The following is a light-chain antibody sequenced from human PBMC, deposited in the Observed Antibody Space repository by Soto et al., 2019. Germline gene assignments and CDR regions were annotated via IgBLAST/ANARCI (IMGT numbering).Light chain of an antibody. CDR1: QSVSRSY. CDR3: QQYANSPPLFT. Sequence: EIVLTQSPGTLSLSLGERATLSCRASQSVSRSYLAWYQQKPGQAPRLLIYGASSRATGIPDRFSGSGSGTDFTLTISRLEPEDFAVYYCQQYANSPPLFTFGPGTKVDIK. V-gene: IGKV3-20*01. J-gene: IGKJ3*01. CDR2: GAS.